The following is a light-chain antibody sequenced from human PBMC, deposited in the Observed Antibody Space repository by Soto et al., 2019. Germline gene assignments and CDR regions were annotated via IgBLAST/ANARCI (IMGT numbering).Light chain of an antibody. V-gene: IGKV1-33*01. CDR1: QDISNY. J-gene: IGKJ4*01. CDR3: QQYDNLRLT. CDR2: DAS. Sequence: DIQMTQSPSSLSASVGDRVTITCQASQDISNYLNWYQQKPGKAPKLLIYDASNLETGVPSRFSGSGSGTDFTFTISSLQPEDIATYYYQQYDNLRLTFGGGNKVEIK.